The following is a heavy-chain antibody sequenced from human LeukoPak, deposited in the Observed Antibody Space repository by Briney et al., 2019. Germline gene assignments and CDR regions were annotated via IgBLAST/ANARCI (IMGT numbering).Heavy chain of an antibody. J-gene: IGHJ3*02. CDR2: IKQDGSEK. CDR3: ARGRVAGTRAFDI. D-gene: IGHD6-19*01. Sequence: GGSLRLSCAASGFTFSSYWMSWVRQAPGKGLEWVANIKQDGSEKYYVDSVKGRFTISRDNAKNSLYLQMNSLRAEDTAVYYCARGRVAGTRAFDIWGQGTMVTVPS. V-gene: IGHV3-7*01. CDR1: GFTFSSYW.